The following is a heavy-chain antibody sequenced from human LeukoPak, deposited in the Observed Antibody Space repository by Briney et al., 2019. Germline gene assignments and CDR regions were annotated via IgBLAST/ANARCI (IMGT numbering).Heavy chain of an antibody. CDR3: ARALPPDYVWGSYRFEAFDI. CDR2: INPNSGGT. Sequence: ASVKVSCKASGYTFIAYYMHWVRQAPGQGLEWMGWINPNSGGTNYAQKFQGRVTMTRDTSISTAYMDLSRLRSDDTAVYYCARALPPDYVWGSYRFEAFDIWGQGTMVTVSS. CDR1: GYTFIAYY. D-gene: IGHD3-16*02. V-gene: IGHV1-2*02. J-gene: IGHJ3*02.